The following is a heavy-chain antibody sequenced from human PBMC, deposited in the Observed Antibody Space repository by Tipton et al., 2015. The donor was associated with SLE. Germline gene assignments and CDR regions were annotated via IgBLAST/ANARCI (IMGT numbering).Heavy chain of an antibody. J-gene: IGHJ4*02. CDR1: GYTFGDYA. CDR3: AKSSGYLPYYFDY. V-gene: IGHV3-23*04. CDR2: ISGSGGST. Sequence: QLVQSGGGLVQPGRSLRLSCTGSGYTFGDYAMSWVRQAPGKGLEWVSAISGSGGSTYYADSVKGRFTISRDNSKNTLYLQMNSLRAEDTAVYYCAKSSGYLPYYFDYWGQGTLVTASS. D-gene: IGHD3-22*01.